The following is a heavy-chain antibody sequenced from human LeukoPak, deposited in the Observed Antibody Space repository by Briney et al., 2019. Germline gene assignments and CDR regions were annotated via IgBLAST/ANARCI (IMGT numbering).Heavy chain of an antibody. CDR3: ARDRFMVRGVIITPYYFDY. J-gene: IGHJ4*02. CDR2: ISAYNGNT. Sequence: ASVKVSCKASGGTFSSYAISWVRQAPGQGLEWMGWISAYNGNTNYAQKLQGRVTMTTDTSTSTAYMELRSLRSDDTAVYYCARDRFMVRGVIITPYYFDYWGQGTLVTVSS. V-gene: IGHV1-18*01. D-gene: IGHD3-10*01. CDR1: GGTFSSYA.